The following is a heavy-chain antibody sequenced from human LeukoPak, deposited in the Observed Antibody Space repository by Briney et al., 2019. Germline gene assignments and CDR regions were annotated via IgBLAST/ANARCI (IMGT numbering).Heavy chain of an antibody. V-gene: IGHV3-53*01. CDR2: IYSGGST. CDR3: ARSTAGTTWFNY. D-gene: IGHD6-13*01. J-gene: IGHJ4*02. Sequence: PGGSLRLSCAASGFTVSSNYMSWVRQAPGKGLEWVSVIYSGGSTYYADSVKGRFTISRDNYKNTLYLQMNSLRAEDTAVYYCARSTAGTTWFNYWGQGTLVTVSS. CDR1: GFTVSSNY.